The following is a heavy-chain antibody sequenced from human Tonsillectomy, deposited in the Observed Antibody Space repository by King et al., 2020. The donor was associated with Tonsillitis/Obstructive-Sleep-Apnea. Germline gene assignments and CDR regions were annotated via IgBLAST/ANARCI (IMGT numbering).Heavy chain of an antibody. D-gene: IGHD2-21*02. Sequence: VQLVESGGGLVQPGGSLRLSCAASGYTLSNYWMAWVRQAPGKGPEWVANINQDGTTKNHIDSVKGRFTISRDNAKNSLYLQMNSLRAEDTALYYCARDVTGYLDFWGQGTLVTVSS. CDR3: ARDVTGYLDF. CDR1: GYTLSNYW. J-gene: IGHJ4*02. V-gene: IGHV3-7*03. CDR2: INQDGTTK.